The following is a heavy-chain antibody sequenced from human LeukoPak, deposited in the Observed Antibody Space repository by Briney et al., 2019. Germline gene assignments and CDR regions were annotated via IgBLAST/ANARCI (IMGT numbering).Heavy chain of an antibody. D-gene: IGHD2/OR15-2a*01. Sequence: GTSLRLSCAASGFNFSSNFMHWVRQAPGKGLEWITIISHDGSVKNYADSVKGRFTLSRDNSRNTLYLQMNSLRAEDTAVYYCASMRGFYLDYWGQGTLVTVSS. J-gene: IGHJ4*02. CDR3: ASMRGFYLDY. CDR2: ISHDGSVK. CDR1: GFNFSSNF. V-gene: IGHV3-30*14.